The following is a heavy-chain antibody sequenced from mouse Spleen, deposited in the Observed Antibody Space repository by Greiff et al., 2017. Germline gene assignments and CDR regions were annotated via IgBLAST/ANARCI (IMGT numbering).Heavy chain of an antibody. CDR2: IYPGSGST. CDR3: ALYYGNYDWYFGV. V-gene: IGHV1-55*01. J-gene: IGHJ1*01. CDR1: GYTFTSYW. Sequence: QVQLQQPGAELVKPGTSVKLSCKASGYTFTSYWINWVKLRPGQGLEWIGDIYPGSGSTNYNEKFKSKATLTVDTSSSTAYMQLSSLASEDSALYCCALYYGNYDWYFGVWGAGTTVTVSS. D-gene: IGHD2-1*01.